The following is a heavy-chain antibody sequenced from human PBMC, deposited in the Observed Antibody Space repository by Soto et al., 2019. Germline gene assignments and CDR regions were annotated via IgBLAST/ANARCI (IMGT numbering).Heavy chain of an antibody. Sequence: QLQLQESGSGLVKPSQTLSLTCAVSGGSISSGGYSWSWIRQPPGKGLEWIGYIYHSGSTYYNPSLKSRVTIAVDMYKNQFSLKLSSVTAADTAVYYCAVAAAGPPRPFDYWGQGTLVTVSS. V-gene: IGHV4-30-2*01. CDR2: IYHSGST. CDR3: AVAAAGPPRPFDY. D-gene: IGHD6-13*01. CDR1: GGSISSGGYS. J-gene: IGHJ4*02.